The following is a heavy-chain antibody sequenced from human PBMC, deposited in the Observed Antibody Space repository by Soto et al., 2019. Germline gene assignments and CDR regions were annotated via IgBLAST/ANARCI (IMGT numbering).Heavy chain of an antibody. Sequence: SETLSLTCTVSGVSVSSGSYYWSWIRQPPGKGLEWIGYIYYSGSTNYNPSLKSRVTISVDTSKNQFSLKLSSVTAADTAVYYCARGLIAVDGYYFDYWGQGTLVTVSS. J-gene: IGHJ4*02. D-gene: IGHD6-19*01. CDR3: ARGLIAVDGYYFDY. V-gene: IGHV4-61*01. CDR2: IYYSGST. CDR1: GVSVSSGSYY.